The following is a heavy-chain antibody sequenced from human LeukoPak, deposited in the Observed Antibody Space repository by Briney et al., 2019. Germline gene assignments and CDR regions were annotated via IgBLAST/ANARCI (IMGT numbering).Heavy chain of an antibody. CDR3: AREQILWFGRLLSRPSAYYYGMDV. CDR2: IYNSGST. CDR1: GYSISSGYY. D-gene: IGHD3-10*01. V-gene: IGHV4-38-2*02. J-gene: IGHJ6*04. Sequence: SETLTLTCAVSGYSISSGYYRGWIRQPPGEGLEWTGSIYNSGSTYYKPSLKGRVTISVDTSKNQLSLQLSSVTAADTAVYYCAREQILWFGRLLSRPSAYYYGMDVWGKGTTVTVSS.